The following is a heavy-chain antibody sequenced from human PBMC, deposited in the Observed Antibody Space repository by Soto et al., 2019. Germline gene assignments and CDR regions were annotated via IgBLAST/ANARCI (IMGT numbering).Heavy chain of an antibody. CDR2: ISPDGSDL. D-gene: IGHD1-26*01. CDR1: EFTFSNFW. Sequence: EVQLVESGGGLVQPGGSLRLSCAASEFTFSNFWMHWVRQASGKGLVWVSRISPDGSDLVYADSVKGRFTISRDNAKKTLFLHMNSLGAEDTAVYYCARGRYSGTYFGAFDMWGLGTMVAVSS. V-gene: IGHV3-74*03. CDR3: ARGRYSGTYFGAFDM. J-gene: IGHJ3*02.